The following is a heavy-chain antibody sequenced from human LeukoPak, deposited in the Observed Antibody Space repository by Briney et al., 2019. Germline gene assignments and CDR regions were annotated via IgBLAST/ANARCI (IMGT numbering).Heavy chain of an antibody. J-gene: IGHJ4*02. CDR1: GFTFSSYA. Sequence: PGVSLRLSCAASGFTFSSYAMSWLRQAPGKGLEWVSAISGSGGSTYYADSVKGRFTISRDNSKNTLYLQMNSLRAEDTAVYYCAREPELERGSFYYWGQGTLVTVSS. D-gene: IGHD1-1*01. CDR3: AREPELERGSFYY. CDR2: ISGSGGST. V-gene: IGHV3-23*01.